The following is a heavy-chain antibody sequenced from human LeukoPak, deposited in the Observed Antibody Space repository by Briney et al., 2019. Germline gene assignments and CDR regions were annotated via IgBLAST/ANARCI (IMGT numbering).Heavy chain of an antibody. CDR1: GFTFSSYA. D-gene: IGHD3-22*01. CDR2: ISYDGSNK. J-gene: IGHJ4*02. V-gene: IGHV3-30*01. Sequence: GGSLRLSCAASGFTFSSYAMHWVRQAPGKGLEWVAVISYDGSNKYYADSVKGRFTISRDNSKNTLYLQMNSLRAEDTAVYYCARDTAYYYDSSGYNFDYWGQGTLVTVPS. CDR3: ARDTAYYYDSSGYNFDY.